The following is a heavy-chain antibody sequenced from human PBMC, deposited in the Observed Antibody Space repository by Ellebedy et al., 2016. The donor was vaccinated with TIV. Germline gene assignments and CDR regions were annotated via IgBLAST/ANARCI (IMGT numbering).Heavy chain of an antibody. Sequence: GGSLRLXXAASGFTFDNYAMHWVRQAPGKGLEWVSAISGTGDSTYYADSVKGRFTVCRDNSKNTLFLQMNSLRAEDTAAYYCATGYSSGVRIDFWGQGTLVTVSS. V-gene: IGHV3-23*01. D-gene: IGHD6-25*01. J-gene: IGHJ4*02. CDR1: GFTFDNYA. CDR2: ISGTGDST. CDR3: ATGYSSGVRIDF.